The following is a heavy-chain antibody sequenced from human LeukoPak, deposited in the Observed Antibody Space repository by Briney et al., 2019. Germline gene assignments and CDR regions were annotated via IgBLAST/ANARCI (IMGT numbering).Heavy chain of an antibody. CDR2: VSAGHHA. CDR1: GFTLGGHD. J-gene: IGHJ4*02. D-gene: IGHD5-18*01. Sequence: GGSLRLSCTASGFTLGGHDMHWVRQTTGDGLEWVAAVSAGHHAFYAGSVKGRFTVSREDAKNSLCLQTNSLRAGDTAVYYCVREARGYHYTYFDYWGQGSLVTVSS. V-gene: IGHV3-13*01. CDR3: VREARGYHYTYFDY.